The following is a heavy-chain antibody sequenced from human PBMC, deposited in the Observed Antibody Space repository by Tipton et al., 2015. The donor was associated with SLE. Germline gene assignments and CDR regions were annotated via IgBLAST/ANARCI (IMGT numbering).Heavy chain of an antibody. CDR3: ANTLSTSPRMRFDY. J-gene: IGHJ4*02. V-gene: IGHV3-30*18. CDR2: ISYDGRNK. Sequence: RSLRLSCAASGFTFNNYGMHWVRQALGKGLEWVALISYDGRNKYYADSVKGRFTISRDNSRNTLYLQMNSLRPEDAAVYYCANTLSTSPRMRFDYWGQGTLVTFSS. CDR1: GFTFNNYG. D-gene: IGHD2-2*01.